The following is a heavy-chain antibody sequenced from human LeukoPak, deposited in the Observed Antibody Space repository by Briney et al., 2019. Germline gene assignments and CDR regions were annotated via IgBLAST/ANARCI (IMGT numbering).Heavy chain of an antibody. CDR3: ARDSDYDFWSGYFYYYYGMDV. J-gene: IGHJ6*02. Sequence: GASVKVSCKASGYTFTGYYMHWARQAPGQGLEWMGWISPNSGGTNYAQKFQGRVTMTRDTSISTAYMELSRLRSDDTAVYYCARDSDYDFWSGYFYYYYGMDVWGQGTTVTVSS. CDR2: ISPNSGGT. D-gene: IGHD3-3*01. V-gene: IGHV1-2*02. CDR1: GYTFTGYY.